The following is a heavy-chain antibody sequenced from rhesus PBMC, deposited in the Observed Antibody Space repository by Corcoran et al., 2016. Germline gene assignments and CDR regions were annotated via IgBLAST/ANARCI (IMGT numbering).Heavy chain of an antibody. V-gene: IGHV4-80*01. Sequence: QVQLQESGPGLVKSSETLPLTCAVSGASISSYWWNRIRKPPGKGLEWIGAVNGNSCITDYHPSLKSRVAISKDASKNQFSLKLNSVTAADTVVYYCSSEFVYWGQGVLVTVSS. J-gene: IGHJ4*01. CDR3: SSEFVY. CDR1: GASISSYW. CDR2: VNGNSCIT.